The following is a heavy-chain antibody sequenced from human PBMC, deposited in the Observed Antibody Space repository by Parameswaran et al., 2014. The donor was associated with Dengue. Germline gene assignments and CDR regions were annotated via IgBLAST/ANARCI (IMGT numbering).Heavy chain of an antibody. D-gene: IGHD1-26*01. V-gene: IGHV1-69*13. CDR1: GGTFSHYV. Sequence: PGASVKVSCKASGGTFSHYVLSWVRQAPGQGLEWMGGIIPLFGAANYAQKFQGRVTITADESTSTAFMELTSLRSEDAAVYYCARSIFIAGSTTYALDVWGLGTTVTVSS. CDR2: IIPLFGAA. CDR3: ARSIFIAGSTTYALDV. J-gene: IGHJ6*02.